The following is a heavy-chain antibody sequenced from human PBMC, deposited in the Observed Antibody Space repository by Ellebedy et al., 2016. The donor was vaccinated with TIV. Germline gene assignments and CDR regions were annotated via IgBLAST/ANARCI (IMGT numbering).Heavy chain of an antibody. CDR1: GFVFSNYW. J-gene: IGHJ4*02. D-gene: IGHD1-26*01. CDR3: ATDRGEVGLPSFFDS. CDR2: IDNDGGRT. Sequence: PGGSLRLSCAASGFVFSNYWMHWVRQAPGKGLVWVSRIDNDGGRTTYADSVKGRFTISRDNAKNSLYLQMNSLRAEDTAVYYCATDRGEVGLPSFFDSWGQGTQVTVST. V-gene: IGHV3-74*03.